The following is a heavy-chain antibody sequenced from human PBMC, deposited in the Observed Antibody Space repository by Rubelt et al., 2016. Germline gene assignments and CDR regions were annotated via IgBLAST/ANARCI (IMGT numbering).Heavy chain of an antibody. CDR1: GFTFSSYA. J-gene: IGHJ4*02. D-gene: IGHD6-19*01. CDR3: AKDPRWSSGWGGADYFDY. Sequence: ESGGGLVQPGGSLRLSCAASGFTFSSYAMSWVRQAPGKGLEWVSTISGSGATTYYADSVKGRFTSSRDNSRNTLYLQMNSLRAEDTAVYYCAKDPRWSSGWGGADYFDYWGQGTLVTVSS. V-gene: IGHV3-23*01. CDR2: ISGSGATT.